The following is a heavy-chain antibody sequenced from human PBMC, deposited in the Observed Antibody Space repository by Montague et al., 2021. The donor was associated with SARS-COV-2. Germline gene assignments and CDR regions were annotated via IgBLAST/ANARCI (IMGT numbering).Heavy chain of an antibody. V-gene: IGHV6-1*01. CDR3: ARGLWFGELLYYYYYYGMDV. CDR2: TYYRSKWYN. J-gene: IGHJ6*02. CDR1: GDSVASNSPA. Sequence: CAISGDSVASNSPAWNWIRQSPSIDLEWLGRTYYRSKWYNDYAVSVKSRITINPDTSKNQFSLQLNSVTPEDTAVYYCARGLWFGELLYYYYYYGMDVWGQGTTVTVSS. D-gene: IGHD3-10*01.